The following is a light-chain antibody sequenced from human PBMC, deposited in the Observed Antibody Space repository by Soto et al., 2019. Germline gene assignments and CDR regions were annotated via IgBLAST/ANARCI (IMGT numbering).Light chain of an antibody. J-gene: IGLJ1*01. Sequence: QSALTQPASLSGSPGQSITISCTGTSSDVGGYNYVSWYQQHPGKAPKIMIYDVSNRPSGVSNRFSGSKSGNTASLTISGLQAEDEADYYCSSYRASSTTHYVFGTGTKVTVL. V-gene: IGLV2-14*03. CDR2: DVS. CDR3: SSYRASSTTHYV. CDR1: SSDVGGYNY.